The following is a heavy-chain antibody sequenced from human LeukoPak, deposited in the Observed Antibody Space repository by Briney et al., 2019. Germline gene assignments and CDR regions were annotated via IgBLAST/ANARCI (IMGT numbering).Heavy chain of an antibody. J-gene: IGHJ4*02. CDR3: ARGSYYDTLTGYYRGSFDS. CDR1: GGSISTYF. D-gene: IGHD3-9*01. Sequence: SETLSLTCTVSGGSISTYFWRWIRQPAAKGLEWIGRVSTSGTTQYNPSFKSRVTMSVDTSSNQFSLKLSSVTAADTAVYYCARGSYYDTLTGYYRGSFDSWGQGTLVTVSS. V-gene: IGHV4-4*07. CDR2: VSTSGTT.